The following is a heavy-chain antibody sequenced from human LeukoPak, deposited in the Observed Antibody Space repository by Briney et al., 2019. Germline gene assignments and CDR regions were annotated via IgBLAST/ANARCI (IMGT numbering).Heavy chain of an antibody. D-gene: IGHD2/OR15-2a*01. CDR2: IYPDGST. V-gene: IGHV3-66*01. Sequence: GGPLRLPFPPSGLTSSATYLTWFGKAPGKGLEWVSVIYPDGSTYYADSVRGRFTISRDNSKNTVHLQMNSLRADDTAVYCCARDVSHRHLDYWGQGTLVTVSS. CDR3: ARDVSHRHLDY. CDR1: GLTSSATY. J-gene: IGHJ4*02.